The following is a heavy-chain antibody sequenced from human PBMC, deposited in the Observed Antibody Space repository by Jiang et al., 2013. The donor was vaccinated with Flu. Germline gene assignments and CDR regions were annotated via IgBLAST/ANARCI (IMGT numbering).Heavy chain of an antibody. CDR3: ARRGSSRNWFDP. V-gene: IGHV5-10-1*01. J-gene: IGHJ5*02. CDR1: GYSFTSYW. CDR2: IDPSDSYT. Sequence: SLRISCKGSGYSFTSYWISWVRQMPGKGLEWMGRIDPSDSYTNYSPSFQGHVTISADKSISTAYLQWSSLKASDTAMYYCARRGSSRNWFDPWGQGTLVTVSS. D-gene: IGHD6-13*01.